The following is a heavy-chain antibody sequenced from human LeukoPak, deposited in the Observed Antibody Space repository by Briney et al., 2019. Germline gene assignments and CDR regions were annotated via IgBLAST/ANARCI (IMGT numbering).Heavy chain of an antibody. D-gene: IGHD5-18*01. V-gene: IGHV3-9*01. CDR3: AKDVKSGYSFAFDI. CDR1: GFTFDDYA. J-gene: IGHJ3*02. CDR2: ISWNSGSI. Sequence: PGRSLRLSCAASGFTFDDYAMHWVRQAPGKGLEWVSGISWNSGSIGYADSVKGRFTISRDNAKNSLYLQMNSLRAEDTALYYCAKDVKSGYSFAFDIWGQGTMVTVSS.